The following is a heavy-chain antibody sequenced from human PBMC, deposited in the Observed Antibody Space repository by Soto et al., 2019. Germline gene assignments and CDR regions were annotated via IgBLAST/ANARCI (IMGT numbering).Heavy chain of an antibody. J-gene: IGHJ6*01. Sequence: CRGVGGNFVSFGVSRVIQKTRKGLKWMGRIDPSDSYTNYSPYFQGNVTISADKSISTAYLQWSSLKASDTAMYYCSRQMYYDFWSWYRSMDFRGKGTTDIVTP. CDR3: SRQMYYDFWSWYRSMDF. V-gene: IGHV5-10-1*01. CDR2: IDPSDSYT. CDR1: GGNFVSFG. D-gene: IGHD3-3*01.